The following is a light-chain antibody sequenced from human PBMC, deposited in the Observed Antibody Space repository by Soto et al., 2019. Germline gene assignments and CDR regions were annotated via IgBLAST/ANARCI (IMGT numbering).Light chain of an antibody. CDR1: RSINSY. CDR3: QQTYSTPVT. J-gene: IGKJ4*01. CDR2: SAS. V-gene: IGKV1-39*01. Sequence: DIQMTQSPSSLSASVGDRVTITCRASRSINSYLNWYQQKPGKAPNLLIYSASSLQSGVPSRFSGSGSGTDFTLTISSLQPEDFATYYCQQTYSTPVTFGGGTKVDI.